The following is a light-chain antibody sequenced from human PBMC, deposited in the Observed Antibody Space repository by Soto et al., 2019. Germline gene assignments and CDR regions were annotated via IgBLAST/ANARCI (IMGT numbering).Light chain of an antibody. Sequence: DIPMTQSPSSLSASVGDRVTITCRASQSISTYLNWYQQKPGKAPKVLIYATSSLQSGVPSRFSGSGSGTDFTLTISSLQPEDFATYYCQESFTSTFGQGTKVEI. CDR2: ATS. V-gene: IGKV1-39*01. J-gene: IGKJ1*01. CDR1: QSISTY. CDR3: QESFTST.